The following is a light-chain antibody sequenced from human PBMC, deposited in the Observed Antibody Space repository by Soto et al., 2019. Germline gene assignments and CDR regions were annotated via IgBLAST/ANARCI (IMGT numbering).Light chain of an antibody. CDR2: KAS. V-gene: IGKV1-5*03. J-gene: IGKJ3*01. CDR3: QQSFT. CDR1: QSISSW. Sequence: DIQMTQSPSTLSASVGDIVTITCRASQSISSWLAWYQQKPGKAPNLLIYKASSLESGVPSRFSGSGSVTEFTLTISSLQPDDFATYYCQQSFTFGPGTKVDIK.